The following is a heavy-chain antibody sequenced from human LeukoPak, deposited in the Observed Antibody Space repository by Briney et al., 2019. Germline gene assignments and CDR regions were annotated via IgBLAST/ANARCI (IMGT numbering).Heavy chain of an antibody. Sequence: ASVKVSCKASGYTFTGYYMHWVRQAPGQGLEWMGWINPNSGGTNYAQKFQGRVTMTRDTSISTAYMELRSLRSDDTAVYYCATSGPHDYGDHWRWFDPWGQGTLVSVSS. CDR2: INPNSGGT. CDR1: GYTFTGYY. D-gene: IGHD4-17*01. V-gene: IGHV1-2*02. J-gene: IGHJ5*02. CDR3: ATSGPHDYGDHWRWFDP.